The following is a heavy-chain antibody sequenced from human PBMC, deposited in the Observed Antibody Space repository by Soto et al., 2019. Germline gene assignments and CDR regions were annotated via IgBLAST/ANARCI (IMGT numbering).Heavy chain of an antibody. CDR3: ARIPPVNYYFDS. CDR1: GYIFPHYV. V-gene: IGHV1-18*01. CDR2: ISAHKGET. J-gene: IGHJ4*02. Sequence: QVQLVQRGAEVKKPGASVRVSCKGSGYIFPHYVIAWVRQAPGQGREWMGLISAHKGETSEAQKLQGRVTMTADTSPTTAYMELRSVSSDDTAVYYCARIPPVNYYFDSWGQGTLVTVSS.